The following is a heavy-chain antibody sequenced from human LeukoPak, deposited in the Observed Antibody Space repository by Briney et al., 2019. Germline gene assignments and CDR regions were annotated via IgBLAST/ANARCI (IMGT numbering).Heavy chain of an antibody. CDR3: ARAVATVTGYYFDY. J-gene: IGHJ4*02. V-gene: IGHV3-74*01. CDR2: IGDHGSGT. Sequence: GGSLRLSCAASGFTFSSHWMHWVRQAPGKGLVWVSRIGDHGSGTGYADSVKGRFAISRDNAKNTLYLQMNSLRAEDTAVYYCARAVATVTGYYFDYWGQGILVTVSS. CDR1: GFTFSSHW. D-gene: IGHD6-13*01.